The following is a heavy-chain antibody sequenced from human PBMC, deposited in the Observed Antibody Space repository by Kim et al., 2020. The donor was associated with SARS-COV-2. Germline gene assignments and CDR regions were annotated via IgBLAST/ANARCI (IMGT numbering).Heavy chain of an antibody. J-gene: IGHJ4*02. V-gene: IGHV3-66*01. CDR2: NT. CDR3: ATDLAAAGVV. Sequence: NTYYVESVKGRLPISRDNSKNTLYLQMSSMRVEDAAVYYCATDLAAAGVVWGQGTLVTVSS. D-gene: IGHD6-13*01.